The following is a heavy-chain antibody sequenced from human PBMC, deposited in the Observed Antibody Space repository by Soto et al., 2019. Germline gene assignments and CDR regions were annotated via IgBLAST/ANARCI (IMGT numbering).Heavy chain of an antibody. CDR2: MNPNTGDT. CDR3: ARVPSHCSSTSCHLDY. D-gene: IGHD2-2*01. CDR1: GYSFTSYD. V-gene: IGHV1-8*01. J-gene: IGHJ4*02. Sequence: VQLVQSGAEVKKPGASVKVSCKASGYSFTSYDINWVRQAAGQGLEWMGWMNPNTGDTGYAQTFQGRVIWTRDNSISTVYMELSSLTSEDPAVFFCARVPSHCSSTSCHLDYWGQGTLVIVSS.